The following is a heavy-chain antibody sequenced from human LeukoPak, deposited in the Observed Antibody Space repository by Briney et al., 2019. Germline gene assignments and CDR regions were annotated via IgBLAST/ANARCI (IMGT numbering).Heavy chain of an antibody. D-gene: IGHD1-26*01. CDR2: INPNSGGT. CDR3: ARDFVGAIGGTDY. CDR1: GYTFTGYY. Sequence: ASVKVSCKASGYTFTGYYMHWVRQAPGQGLEWMRWINPNSGGTNYAQKFQGRVTMTTDMSISTAYMELSSLRSDDTAFYYCARDFVGAIGGTDYWGQGTLVTVSS. J-gene: IGHJ4*02. V-gene: IGHV1-2*02.